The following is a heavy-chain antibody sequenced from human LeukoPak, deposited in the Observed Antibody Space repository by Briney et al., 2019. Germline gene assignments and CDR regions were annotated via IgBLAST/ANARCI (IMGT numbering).Heavy chain of an antibody. CDR1: GFTFSSNA. CDR2: ISGSGGRT. J-gene: IGHJ4*02. CDR3: ASPLRMGGY. D-gene: IGHD3-16*01. V-gene: IGHV3-23*01. Sequence: GGSLRLSCAASGFTFSSNAMSWVRQAPGKGLEWVSAISGSGGRTDYADSVKGRFTLSRDNSKNTLYMQMNSLRDDDTAVYYCASPLRMGGYWGQGTLVTVSS.